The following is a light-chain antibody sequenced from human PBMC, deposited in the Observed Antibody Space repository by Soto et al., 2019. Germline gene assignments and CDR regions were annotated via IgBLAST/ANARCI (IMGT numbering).Light chain of an antibody. CDR1: SSDVGSYNR. CDR2: DVS. CDR3: SSYTSSSTSV. V-gene: IGLV2-18*02. Sequence: ALTQPPSVSGSPGQSVTISCTGTSSDVGSYNRVSWYQQPPGTAPKVMIYDVSNRPSGVPDRFSGSKSGNTASLTISGLQAEDESDYYCSSYTSSSTSVFGTGTKSPS. J-gene: IGLJ1*01.